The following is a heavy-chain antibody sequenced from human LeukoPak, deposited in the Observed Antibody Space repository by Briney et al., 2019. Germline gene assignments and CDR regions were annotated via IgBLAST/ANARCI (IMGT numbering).Heavy chain of an antibody. CDR3: AKVGSSSSWYFGY. J-gene: IGHJ4*02. V-gene: IGHV3-23*01. Sequence: GGSLRLSCAASGFTFSSYAMSWVRQAPGKGLEWVSAISGSSGSTYYADSVKGRFTISRDNSKNTLYLQMNSLRAEDTAVYYCAKVGSSSSWYFGYWGQGTLVTVSS. D-gene: IGHD6-13*01. CDR2: ISGSSGST. CDR1: GFTFSSYA.